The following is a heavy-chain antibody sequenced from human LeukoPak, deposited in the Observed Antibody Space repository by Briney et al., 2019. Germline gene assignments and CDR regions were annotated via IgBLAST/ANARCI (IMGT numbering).Heavy chain of an antibody. V-gene: IGHV3-7*03. Sequence: PGGSLRLSCVASGFTFGKYWMSWVRQAPGKGLEWVANIKLDGSEKNYVDSVKGRFTISRDNTKNSLYLQMNSLRVEDTAVYYCVKNDGWFHLAQWGQGTLVTVSS. J-gene: IGHJ4*02. D-gene: IGHD6-19*01. CDR3: VKNDGWFHLAQ. CDR2: IKLDGSEK. CDR1: GFTFGKYW.